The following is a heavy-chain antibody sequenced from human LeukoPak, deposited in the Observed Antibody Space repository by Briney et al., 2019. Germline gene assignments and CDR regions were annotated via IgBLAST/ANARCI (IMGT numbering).Heavy chain of an antibody. V-gene: IGHV3-11*06. Sequence: GGSLRLSCAASGFTFSDYYMSWIHQAPGKGLEWVSYISSSSSYTNYADSVKGRFTISRDNAKNSLYLQMNSLRAEDTAVYYCARPLRDILTGYYFDYWGQGTLVTVSS. CDR3: ARPLRDILTGYYFDY. CDR1: GFTFSDYY. D-gene: IGHD3-9*01. CDR2: ISSSSSYT. J-gene: IGHJ4*02.